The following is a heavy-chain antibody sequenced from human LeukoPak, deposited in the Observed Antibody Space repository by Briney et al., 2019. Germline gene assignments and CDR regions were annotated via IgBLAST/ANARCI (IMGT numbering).Heavy chain of an antibody. D-gene: IGHD3-9*01. CDR3: ARGPYHYDIFYWFDP. Sequence: ASVKVSCKASGGTFSSYAISWVRQAPGQGLEWMGGIIPIFGTANYAQKFQSRVTITADESTSTAYMELSSLRSEDTAVYYCARGPYHYDIFYWFDPWGQGTLVTVSS. J-gene: IGHJ5*02. V-gene: IGHV1-69*13. CDR2: IIPIFGTA. CDR1: GGTFSSYA.